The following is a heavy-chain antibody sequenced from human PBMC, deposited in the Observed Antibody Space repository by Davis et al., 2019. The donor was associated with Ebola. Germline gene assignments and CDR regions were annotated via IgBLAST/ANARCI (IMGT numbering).Heavy chain of an antibody. D-gene: IGHD6-19*01. CDR1: GFTFRTYA. CDR3: AKQKGSSGWYVGD. V-gene: IGHV3-23*01. Sequence: GGSLRLSCAASGFTFRTYAMSWVRQAPGKGLEWVSGISGSGDSTYYADSVKGRFTISRDNSKNTLYVQMNSLRAEDTAVYYCAKQKGSSGWYVGDWGQGTLVTVSS. CDR2: ISGSGDST. J-gene: IGHJ4*02.